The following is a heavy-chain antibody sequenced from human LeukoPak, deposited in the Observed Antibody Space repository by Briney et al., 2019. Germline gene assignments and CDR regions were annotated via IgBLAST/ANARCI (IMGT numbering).Heavy chain of an antibody. J-gene: IGHJ4*02. D-gene: IGHD6-13*01. Sequence: PGGSLRLSCAASGFTFSSYGMHWVRQAPGKGLGWVAFIRYDGSNKYYADSVKGRFTISRDNSKNTLYLQMNSLRAEDTAVYYCAKETIGQQLADYWGQGTLVTVSS. CDR1: GFTFSSYG. CDR2: IRYDGSNK. V-gene: IGHV3-30*02. CDR3: AKETIGQQLADY.